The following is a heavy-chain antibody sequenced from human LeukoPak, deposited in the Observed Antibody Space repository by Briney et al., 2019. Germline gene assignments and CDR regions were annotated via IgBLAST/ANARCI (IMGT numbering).Heavy chain of an antibody. CDR2: INGRGDVV. V-gene: IGHV3-48*03. Sequence: HPGGSLRLSCVASGFTFSSHEMNWVRQAPGKGLEWISYINGRGDVVDYAASVKGRFTISRDNAQNSLFLQVNNLSDEDTAVYYCARDGARGWALDYWGQGNLVTVSS. CDR3: ARDGARGWALDY. D-gene: IGHD1-26*01. CDR1: GFTFSSHE. J-gene: IGHJ4*02.